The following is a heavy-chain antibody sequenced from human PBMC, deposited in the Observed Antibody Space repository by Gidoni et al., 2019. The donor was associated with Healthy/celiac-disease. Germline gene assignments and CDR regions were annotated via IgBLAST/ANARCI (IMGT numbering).Heavy chain of an antibody. CDR2: INPNSGGT. D-gene: IGHD5-12*01. CDR3: AREARSGLHHYYYYYGMDV. J-gene: IGHJ6*02. V-gene: IGHV1-2*04. CDR1: GYTFTGYY. Sequence: QVQLVQSGAEVKKPGASVKVSCKASGYTFTGYYMHWVRQAPAQGLEWMGWINPNSGGTNYAQKFQGWVTMTRDTSISTAYMELSRLRSDDTAVYYCAREARSGLHHYYYYYGMDVWGQGTTVTVSS.